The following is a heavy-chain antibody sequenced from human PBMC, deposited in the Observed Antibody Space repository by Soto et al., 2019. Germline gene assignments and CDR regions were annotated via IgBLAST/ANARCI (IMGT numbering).Heavy chain of an antibody. CDR3: ARDPSVVFDY. CDR1: GFTFSSYA. V-gene: IGHV3-30-3*01. D-gene: IGHD2-15*01. CDR2: ISYDGSDK. Sequence: PGGSLRLSCAASGFTFSSYAMHWVRQAPGKGLEWVAVISYDGSDKYYADSVKGRFTISRDNSRNTLYLQMNSLRPEDTAVYYCARDPSVVFDYWGQGTLVTVSS. J-gene: IGHJ4*02.